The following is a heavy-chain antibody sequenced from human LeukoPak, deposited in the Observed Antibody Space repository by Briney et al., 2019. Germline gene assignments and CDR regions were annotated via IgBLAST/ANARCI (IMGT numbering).Heavy chain of an antibody. CDR1: GFTFSSYA. CDR3: AGDPFSFVYYYGMDV. D-gene: IGHD3-3*01. V-gene: IGHV3-30-3*01. J-gene: IGHJ6*02. CDR2: ISYDGSNK. Sequence: GGSLRLSCAASGFTFSSYAMHWVRQAPGKGLDWVAVISYDGSNKYYADSVKGRFTISRYNSKNTLYLQMNSLRAEDTAVYYCAGDPFSFVYYYGMDVWGQGTTVTVSS.